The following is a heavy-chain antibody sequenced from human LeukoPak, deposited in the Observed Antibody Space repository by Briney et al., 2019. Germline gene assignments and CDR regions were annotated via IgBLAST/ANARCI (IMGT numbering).Heavy chain of an antibody. Sequence: SETLSLTCTVSGGSISSSSYYCGWISQPPGKGLEWIGSIYYSGSTYYNPSLKSRVTISVDTSKHQFSLKLSSVTAADAAVYYCAVEERSNSGWASNVDYRGQGTLVTVSS. CDR2: IYYSGST. CDR3: AVEERSNSGWASNVDY. CDR1: GGSISSSSYY. V-gene: IGHV4-39*01. J-gene: IGHJ4*02. D-gene: IGHD1-1*01.